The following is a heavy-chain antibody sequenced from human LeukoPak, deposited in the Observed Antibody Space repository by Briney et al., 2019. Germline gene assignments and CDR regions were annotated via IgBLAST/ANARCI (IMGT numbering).Heavy chain of an antibody. CDR1: GGSISSSSYY. J-gene: IGHJ4*02. Sequence: PSETLSLTCTVSGGSISSSSYYWGWIRQPPGKGLEWIGSIYYSGSTYYNPSLKSRVTISVDTSKNQFSLKLSSVTAADTAVYYCARELGEQWLGYELMFLDYFDYWGQGTLVTVSS. D-gene: IGHD6-19*01. V-gene: IGHV4-39*07. CDR2: IYYSGST. CDR3: ARELGEQWLGYELMFLDYFDY.